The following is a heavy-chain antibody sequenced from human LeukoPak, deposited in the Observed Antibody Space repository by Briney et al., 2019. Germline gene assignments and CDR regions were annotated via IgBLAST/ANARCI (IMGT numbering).Heavy chain of an antibody. V-gene: IGHV3-74*01. Sequence: GALRLSCAASGFTFSSYEMNWVRQAPGKGLVWVSRINSDGSSTSYADSVKGRFTISRDNAKNTLYLQMNSLRVEDTAVYYCAREWSGFGELPDYWGQGTLVTVSS. CDR1: GFTFSSYE. D-gene: IGHD3-10*01. CDR2: INSDGSST. CDR3: AREWSGFGELPDY. J-gene: IGHJ4*02.